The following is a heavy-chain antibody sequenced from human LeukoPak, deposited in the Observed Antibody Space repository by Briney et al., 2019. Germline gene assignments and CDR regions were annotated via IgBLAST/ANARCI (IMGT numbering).Heavy chain of an antibody. CDR3: AREQGDFWSGYDYYYYMDV. J-gene: IGHJ6*03. V-gene: IGHV3-48*01. CDR1: GFTFNSYE. D-gene: IGHD3-3*01. CDR2: ISSSSSTI. Sequence: GGSLRLSCAASGFTFNSYEMNWVRQAPGKGLEWVSYISSSSSTIYYADSVKGRFTISRDNAKNSLYLQMNSLRAEDTAVYYCAREQGDFWSGYDYYYYMDVWGKGTTVTVS.